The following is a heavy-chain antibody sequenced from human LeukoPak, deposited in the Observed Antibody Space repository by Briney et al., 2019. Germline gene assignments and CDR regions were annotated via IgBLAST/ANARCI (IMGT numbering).Heavy chain of an antibody. J-gene: IGHJ3*02. Sequence: PSETLSLTCTVSGGSISSYYWSWIRQPPGKGLEWIGYIYYSGSTNYNPSLKSRVTISVDTSKNQFSLKLSSVTAADTAVYYCARAGWIQLWSHHDAFDIWGQGTMVTVSS. V-gene: IGHV4-59*08. CDR2: IYYSGST. CDR1: GGSISSYY. CDR3: ARAGWIQLWSHHDAFDI. D-gene: IGHD5-18*01.